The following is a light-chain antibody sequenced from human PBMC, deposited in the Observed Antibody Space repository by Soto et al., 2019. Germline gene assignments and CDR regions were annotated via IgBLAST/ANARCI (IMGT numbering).Light chain of an antibody. Sequence: EIVITQSPATLSVSPGDRVTLSCRASQSVGRNLAWYQQKPGQAPRLLIYAASTRATGIPARFSGSGSRTEFTLTISSLQSEDVAVYFCQHYYNWPRTFGQGTKVDI. CDR3: QHYYNWPRT. J-gene: IGKJ1*01. CDR1: QSVGRN. V-gene: IGKV3-15*01. CDR2: AAS.